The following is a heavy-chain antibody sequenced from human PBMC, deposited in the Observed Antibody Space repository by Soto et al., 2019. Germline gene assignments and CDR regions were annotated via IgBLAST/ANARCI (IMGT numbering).Heavy chain of an antibody. CDR1: GGSVTSANYY. CDR2: VYYSGSS. CDR3: ARSDAVPSIGEYFQH. V-gene: IGHV4-61*01. D-gene: IGHD5-12*01. Sequence: SETLSLTCTVSGGSVTSANYYWSWIRQPPGKGLEWIGYVYYSGSSNYNPSLKSRVTISLDTSKNQFSLKLTSVTAADTAVYYCARSDAVPSIGEYFQHWGQGTLVTVSS. J-gene: IGHJ1*01.